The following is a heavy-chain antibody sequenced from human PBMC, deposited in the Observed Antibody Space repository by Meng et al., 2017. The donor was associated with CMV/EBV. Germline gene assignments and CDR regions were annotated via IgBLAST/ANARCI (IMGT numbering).Heavy chain of an antibody. J-gene: IGHJ6*02. Sequence: SMKVSCKASGGTFSSYTISWVRQAPGQGLEWMGRIIPILGIANYAQKFQGRVTITADKSTSTAYMELSSLRSEDTAVYYCARDFVRGRSMDVWGQGTTVTVSS. V-gene: IGHV1-69*04. CDR3: ARDFVRGRSMDV. CDR2: IIPILGIA. D-gene: IGHD2-8*01. CDR1: GGTFSSYT.